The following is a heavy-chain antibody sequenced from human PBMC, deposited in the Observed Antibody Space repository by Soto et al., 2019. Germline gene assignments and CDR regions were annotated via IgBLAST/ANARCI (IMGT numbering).Heavy chain of an antibody. CDR1: GGTFSSYA. Sequence: SVKVSCKASGGTFSSYAISWVRQAPGQGLEWMGGIIPIFGTANYAQKLQGRVTITADKSTSTAYMELSSLRSEDTAVYYCARERTNSAYYYDSSGYYRNYGMDVWGQGTTVTVSS. D-gene: IGHD3-22*01. CDR2: IIPIFGTA. J-gene: IGHJ6*02. CDR3: ARERTNSAYYYDSSGYYRNYGMDV. V-gene: IGHV1-69*06.